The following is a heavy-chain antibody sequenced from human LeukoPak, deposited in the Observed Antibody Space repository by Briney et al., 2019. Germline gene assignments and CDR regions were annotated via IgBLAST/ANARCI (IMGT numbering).Heavy chain of an antibody. Sequence: GASVKVSCKASDYTFPTYGINWVRQAPGQGLEWIGWINVYNDNTNYAPKLQGRVTLTTDTSTSTAYMELNSLTSDDTAVYYCARYSGWSLKYFDYWGQGTLVTVSS. CDR1: DYTFPTYG. V-gene: IGHV1-18*01. CDR2: INVYNDNT. D-gene: IGHD6-19*01. J-gene: IGHJ4*02. CDR3: ARYSGWSLKYFDY.